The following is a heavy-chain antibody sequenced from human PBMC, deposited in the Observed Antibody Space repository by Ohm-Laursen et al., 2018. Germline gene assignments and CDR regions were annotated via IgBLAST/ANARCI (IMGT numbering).Heavy chain of an antibody. CDR3: ARAVRNQMLSTV. Sequence: GASVKVSCKTYGYTFTSYDISWVRQVSGQGLGWIGWVNPVSKNTVSVKDFRGRVTLTGDTSSSTAYMELRSLTSKDTAIYYCARAVRNQMLSTVWGQGTAVTVSS. CDR1: GYTFTSYD. CDR2: VNPVSKNT. J-gene: IGHJ6*02. V-gene: IGHV1-8*01. D-gene: IGHD2-2*01.